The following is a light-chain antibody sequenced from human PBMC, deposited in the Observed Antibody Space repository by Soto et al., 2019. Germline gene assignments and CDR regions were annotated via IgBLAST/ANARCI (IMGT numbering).Light chain of an antibody. J-gene: IGKJ3*01. CDR3: QQYDISPFT. CDR2: GAS. CDR1: QSVSSSY. V-gene: IGKV3-20*01. Sequence: EIVLTQSPGTLSLSPGERATLSCRASQSVSSSYLAWYQQKPGQAPRLLIYGASSRATGIPDRFSGSGSGTDFTLTISRLEPEDFAVYYCQQYDISPFTFALGPKWISN.